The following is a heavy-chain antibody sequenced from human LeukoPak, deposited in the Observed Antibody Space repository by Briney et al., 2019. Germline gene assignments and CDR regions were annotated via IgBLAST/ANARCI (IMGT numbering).Heavy chain of an antibody. V-gene: IGHV3-49*04. CDR3: ARWEKRWLQLEGDY. D-gene: IGHD5-24*01. CDR2: ISSKTYGGTT. J-gene: IGHJ4*02. Sequence: PGRSLRLSCTASGFTFGDYAMTWVRQAPGKGLEWVGFISSKTYGGTTEYAASVKGRFTISRDDSKSIAYLQMNSLKTEDTAVYYCARWEKRWLQLEGDYWGQGTLVTVSS. CDR1: GFTFGDYA.